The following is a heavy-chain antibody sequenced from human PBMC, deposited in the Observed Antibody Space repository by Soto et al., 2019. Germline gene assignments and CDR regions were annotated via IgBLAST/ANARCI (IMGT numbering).Heavy chain of an antibody. CDR3: AQGVELDV. V-gene: IGHV3-23*01. D-gene: IGHD1-26*01. Sequence: EVLLLESGGGLVQPGGSLRLSCEASGFSFSSFAMNWVRQAPGKGLEWVSAIGDSGASTYYADSVKGRFTISRDNSRNSLYLRLNGLRAEDTAVYYCAQGVELDVWGNGTTVTVSS. J-gene: IGHJ6*04. CDR2: IGDSGAST. CDR1: GFSFSSFA.